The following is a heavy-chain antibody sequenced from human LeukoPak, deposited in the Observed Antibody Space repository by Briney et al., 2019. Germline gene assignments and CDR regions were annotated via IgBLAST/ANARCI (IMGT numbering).Heavy chain of an antibody. CDR2: INQDGSGK. V-gene: IGHV3-7*01. Sequence: PGGSLRLSCAASGFAFRTFWMTWVRQAPGKGREWVASINQDGSGKYYVDSVKGRFTISRDDTKNSLYLQMNTLRAEDTAVYYCARQSARNWLDPWGQGTLVTVSS. CDR1: GFAFRTFW. CDR3: ARQSARNWLDP. J-gene: IGHJ5*02. D-gene: IGHD3-3*01.